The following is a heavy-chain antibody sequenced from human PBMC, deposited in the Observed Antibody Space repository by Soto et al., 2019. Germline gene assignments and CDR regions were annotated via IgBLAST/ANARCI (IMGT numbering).Heavy chain of an antibody. CDR2: IYYSGST. V-gene: IGHV4-59*08. CDR1: GGSISSYY. D-gene: IGHD3-10*01. J-gene: IGHJ6*03. CDR3: ARRLVRGVIAGDYYYYYMDV. Sequence: SETLSLTCTVSGGSISSYYWSWIRQPPGKGLEWIGYIYYSGSTNYNPSLKSRVTISVDTSKNQFSLKLSSVTAADTAVYYCARRLVRGVIAGDYYYYYMDVWGKGTTVTVSS.